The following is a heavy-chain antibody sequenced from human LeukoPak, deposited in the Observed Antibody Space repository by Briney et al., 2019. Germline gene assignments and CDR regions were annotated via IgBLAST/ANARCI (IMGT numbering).Heavy chain of an antibody. J-gene: IGHJ4*02. D-gene: IGHD3-10*01. CDR2: IYYSGST. CDR1: GGSLSSGGYY. CDR3: ARLRVGDYYGSGFYFDY. Sequence: SSETLSLTCTVSGGSLSSGGYYWSSIRQHRGKGLEWIVYIYYSGSTYYNPSLKSRVTISVDTSKNQCSLKLSSVTAADTAVYYCARLRVGDYYGSGFYFDYWGQGTLVTVSS. V-gene: IGHV4-31*03.